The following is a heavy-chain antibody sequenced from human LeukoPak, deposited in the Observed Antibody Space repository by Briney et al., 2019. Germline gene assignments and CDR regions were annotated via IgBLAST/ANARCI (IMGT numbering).Heavy chain of an antibody. Sequence: GGSLRLSCAASGFTFSSYGMHWVRQAPGRGLDWVAVISNDGTTKYYADSVRGRFTISSDSSKHTAYLQMNSLRPEDTAVYYCARATGSGYDLGIYYFDYWGQGTLVTVSS. CDR3: ARATGSGYDLGIYYFDY. D-gene: IGHD5-12*01. CDR1: GFTFSSYG. CDR2: ISNDGTTK. V-gene: IGHV3-30*03. J-gene: IGHJ4*02.